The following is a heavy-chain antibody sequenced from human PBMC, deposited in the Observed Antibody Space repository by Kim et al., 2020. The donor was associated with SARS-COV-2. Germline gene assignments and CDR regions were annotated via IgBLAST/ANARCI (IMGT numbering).Heavy chain of an antibody. V-gene: IGHV3-23*01. D-gene: IGHD3-10*01. CDR3: AKGGDYYGSGFDY. CDR1: GFTFSSYA. Sequence: GGSLRLSCAASGFTFSSYAMSWVRQAPGKGLEWASAISGSGGSTYYADSVKGRFTISRDNSKNTLYLQMNSLRAEDTAVYYCAKGGDYYGSGFDYWGQGTLVTVSS. J-gene: IGHJ4*02. CDR2: ISGSGGST.